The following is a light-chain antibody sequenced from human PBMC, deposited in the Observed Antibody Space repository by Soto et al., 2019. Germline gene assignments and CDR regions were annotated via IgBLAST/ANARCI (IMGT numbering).Light chain of an antibody. CDR3: QLRTNWPPRYT. J-gene: IGKJ2*01. CDR2: AAS. CDR1: QSISSY. V-gene: IGKV1-39*01. Sequence: DIQMTQSPSSLSASVGDRVTITCRASQSISSYLNWYQQKPGKAPKLLIYAASSLQSGVPSRFSGSGSGTDFTLTISSLEPEDFAVYYCQLRTNWPPRYTFGQGTKLEIK.